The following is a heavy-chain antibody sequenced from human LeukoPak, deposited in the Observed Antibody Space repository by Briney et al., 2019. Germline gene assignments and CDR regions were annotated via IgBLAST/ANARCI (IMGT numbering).Heavy chain of an antibody. J-gene: IGHJ4*02. CDR2: ISGSGGST. Sequence: PGGSLRLSCAASGFTFSSYAMSWVAKAQGKGLKWASAISGSGGSTYYADSVKGRFTISRDNSKNTLYLQMNSLRAEDTAVYYCAKESRVTMIVVVNWGQGTLVTVSS. V-gene: IGHV3-23*01. D-gene: IGHD3-22*01. CDR3: AKESRVTMIVVVN. CDR1: GFTFSSYA.